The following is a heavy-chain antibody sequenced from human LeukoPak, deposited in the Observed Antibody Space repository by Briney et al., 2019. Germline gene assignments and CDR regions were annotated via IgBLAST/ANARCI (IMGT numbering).Heavy chain of an antibody. Sequence: SVKVSCKASGFTFTSSAVQWVRQVRGQRLEWIGWIVVGSGNTNYAQKFQERVTITRDMSTSTAYMELSSLRSEDTAVYYCAADLRARWELPYYGMDVWGQGTTVTVSS. V-gene: IGHV1-58*01. CDR3: AADLRARWELPYYGMDV. CDR1: GFTFTSSA. CDR2: IVVGSGNT. J-gene: IGHJ6*02. D-gene: IGHD1-26*01.